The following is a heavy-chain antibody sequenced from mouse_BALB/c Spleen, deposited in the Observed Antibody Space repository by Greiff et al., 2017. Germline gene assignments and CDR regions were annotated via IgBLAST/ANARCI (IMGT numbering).Heavy chain of an antibody. J-gene: IGHJ2*01. CDR2: IFPGSGNT. D-gene: IGHD2-4*01. CDR1: GYSFTSYY. CDR3: ATYDYDYYFDY. V-gene: IGHV1-66*01. Sequence: VQLVESGPELVKPGASVKISCKASGYSFTSYYIHWVKQRPGQGLEWIGWIFPGSGNTKYNEKFKGKATLTADTSSSTAYMQLSSLTSEDSAVYFCATYDYDYYFDYWGQGTTLTVSS.